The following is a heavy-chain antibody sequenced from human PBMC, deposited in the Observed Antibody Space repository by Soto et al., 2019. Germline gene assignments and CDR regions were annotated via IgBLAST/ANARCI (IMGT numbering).Heavy chain of an antibody. J-gene: IGHJ6*02. CDR3: ARDLSRVFGRSYYYYGIDV. V-gene: IGHV3-21*01. Sequence: GGSLRLSCAASGFTFSSYSMNWVRQAPGKGLEWVSSISSSSSYIYYADSVKGRFTISRDNAKNSLYLQMNSLRAEDTAVYYCARDLSRVFGRSYYYYGIDVWGQGTTVTVSS. D-gene: IGHD3-3*01. CDR1: GFTFSSYS. CDR2: ISSSSSYI.